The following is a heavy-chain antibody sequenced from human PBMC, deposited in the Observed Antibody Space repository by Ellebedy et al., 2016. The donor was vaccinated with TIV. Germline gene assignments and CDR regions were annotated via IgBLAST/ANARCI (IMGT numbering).Heavy chain of an antibody. CDR3: ARDHCSGNSCPRLNWYFDL. CDR1: GGSFSDNY. D-gene: IGHD2-15*01. J-gene: IGHJ2*01. V-gene: IGHV4-34*01. Sequence: SQTLSLTCAVYGGSFSDNYWSWIRQPPGKGLEWIGEITHSGGTNYNPSLTSRVTISVDTSKNQFSLKLNSVTAADTAVYYCARDHCSGNSCPRLNWYFDLWGRGTLVTVSS. CDR2: ITHSGGT.